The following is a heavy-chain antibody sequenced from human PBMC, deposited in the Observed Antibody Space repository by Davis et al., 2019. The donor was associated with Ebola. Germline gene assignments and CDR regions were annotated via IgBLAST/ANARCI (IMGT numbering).Heavy chain of an antibody. V-gene: IGHV4-34*01. CDR3: ARDSGSNFPWYRYAMDV. D-gene: IGHD1-26*01. J-gene: IGHJ6*02. Sequence: SETLSLTCAVYGGSFSGYYWSWIRQPPGKGLEWIGEINHSGSTNYNPSLKSRVTISVDTSKNQFSLKLSSVTAADTAVYYCARDSGSNFPWYRYAMDVWGQGTTVTVSS. CDR1: GGSFSGYY. CDR2: INHSGST.